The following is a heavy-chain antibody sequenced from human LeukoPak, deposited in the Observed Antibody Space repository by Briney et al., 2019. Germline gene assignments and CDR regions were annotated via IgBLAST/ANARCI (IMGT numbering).Heavy chain of an antibody. CDR3: ATRGY. CDR2: IYTSGSN. Sequence: SETLSLTCTVSGGSISSDYWQWIRQPPGKGLEWIGYIYTSGSNNYNPSLKSGVTISINISQNQFSLNLTPVTAADPAVYYCATRGYWGQGTLVTVSS. J-gene: IGHJ4*02. CDR1: GGSISSDY. D-gene: IGHD3-10*01. V-gene: IGHV4-4*08.